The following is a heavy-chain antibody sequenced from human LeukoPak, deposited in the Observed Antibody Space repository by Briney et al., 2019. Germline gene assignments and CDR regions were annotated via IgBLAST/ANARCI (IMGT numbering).Heavy chain of an antibody. Sequence: GASVKVSCKASGYTFTGYYMHWVRQAPGQGLEWMGRINPNSGGTNYAQTFQGRVIMTRDTSITTAYLEVSSLRSDDTAVYYCARGEYSSSWDHYYFDYWGQGTLVTVSS. V-gene: IGHV1-2*06. J-gene: IGHJ4*02. D-gene: IGHD6-13*01. CDR3: ARGEYSSSWDHYYFDY. CDR2: INPNSGGT. CDR1: GYTFTGYY.